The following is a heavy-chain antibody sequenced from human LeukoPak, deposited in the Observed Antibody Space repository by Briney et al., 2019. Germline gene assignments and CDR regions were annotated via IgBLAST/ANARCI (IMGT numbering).Heavy chain of an antibody. J-gene: IGHJ5*02. D-gene: IGHD3-9*01. CDR2: INYSGST. V-gene: IGHV4-39*07. Sequence: PSQTLSLTCTVSGGSMRSSNFYWGWIRQPPGKGLEWIGNINYSGSTYYNPSVKSRVTLSVDVSKNRFSLNLTSVTTADTALYFCARTHFDSLGWFDPWSQGIQVIVSS. CDR1: GGSMRSSNFY. CDR3: ARTHFDSLGWFDP.